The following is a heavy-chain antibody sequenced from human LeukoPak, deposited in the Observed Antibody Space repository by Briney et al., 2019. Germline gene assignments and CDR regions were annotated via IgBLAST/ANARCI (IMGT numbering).Heavy chain of an antibody. J-gene: IGHJ5*02. Sequence: SETLSLTCTVSGGSISSSSYYWSWIRQPPGKGLEWIGYIYYSGSTNYNPSLKSRVTISVDTSKNQFSLKLSSVTAADTAAYYCARTYYYDSSGYYYPNWFDPWGQGTLVTVSS. D-gene: IGHD3-22*01. CDR1: GGSISSSSYY. V-gene: IGHV4-61*01. CDR2: IYYSGST. CDR3: ARTYYYDSSGYYYPNWFDP.